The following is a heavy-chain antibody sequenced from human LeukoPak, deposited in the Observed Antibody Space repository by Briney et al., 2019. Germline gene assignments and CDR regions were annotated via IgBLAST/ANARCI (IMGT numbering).Heavy chain of an antibody. V-gene: IGHV3-23*01. J-gene: IGHJ4*02. CDR2: ISGSGGST. CDR1: GFTFSSYA. CDR3: ARKASNFDY. Sequence: GGSLRLSCAASGFTFSSYAMSWVRQAPGKGLEWVSVISGSGGSTYYADSVKGRFTISRDNSKNTLYLQLNSLTAEDTAVYYCARKASNFDYWGQGTLVTVSS.